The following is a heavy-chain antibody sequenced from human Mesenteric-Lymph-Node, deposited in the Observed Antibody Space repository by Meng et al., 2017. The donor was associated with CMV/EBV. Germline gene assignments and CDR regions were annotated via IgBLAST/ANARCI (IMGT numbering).Heavy chain of an antibody. CDR3: ARGYGDYEGVEY. CDR2: IYHSGST. Sequence: SETLSLTCTVSGYSISSGYYWGWIRQPPGKGLEWIGSIYHSGSTYYNPSLKSRVTISVDTSKNQFSLKPSSVTAADTAVYYCARGYGDYEGVEYWGQGTLVTVSS. V-gene: IGHV4-38-2*02. D-gene: IGHD4-17*01. CDR1: GYSISSGYY. J-gene: IGHJ1*01.